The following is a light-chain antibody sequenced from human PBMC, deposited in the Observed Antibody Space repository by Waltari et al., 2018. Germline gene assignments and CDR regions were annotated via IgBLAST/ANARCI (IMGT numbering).Light chain of an antibody. CDR2: EGS. CDR1: SSDVGSYHL. V-gene: IGLV2-23*01. CDR3: FLYVGSSTLV. J-gene: IGLJ1*01. Sequence: QSALTQPASVSGSPGQSITISYTGTSSDVGSYHLVSWYQQHPGKAPKLIIYEGSKRPSGVSNRFPGSRSGNTASLDISGLQAGDEADYYRFLYVGSSTLVFGTGTKVTVL.